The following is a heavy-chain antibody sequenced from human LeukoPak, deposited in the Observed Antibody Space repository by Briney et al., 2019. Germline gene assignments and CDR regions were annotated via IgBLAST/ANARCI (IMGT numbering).Heavy chain of an antibody. V-gene: IGHV4-34*01. J-gene: IGHJ5*02. CDR1: GGSFSGYY. Sequence: SETLSLTCAVYGGSFSGYYWSWIRQPPGKGLEWIGEINHSGSTNYNPSLKSRVTISVDTSKNQFSLKLSSVTAADTAVYYCARGAGPCYYGSGSYRNWFDPWGQGTLVTVSS. CDR2: INHSGST. D-gene: IGHD3-10*01. CDR3: ARGAGPCYYGSGSYRNWFDP.